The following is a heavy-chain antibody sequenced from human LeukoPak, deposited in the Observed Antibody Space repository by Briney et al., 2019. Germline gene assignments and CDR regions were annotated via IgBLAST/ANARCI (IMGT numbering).Heavy chain of an antibody. J-gene: IGHJ4*02. V-gene: IGHV3-23*01. CDR2: LSVIGANT. CDR1: GFTFSTND. D-gene: IGHD6-19*01. CDR3: AKGGWLEY. Sequence: GRSLRLSCAASGFTFSTNDMSWVRQAPGKGLEWVSILSVIGANTNYADSAKGRFPSSRDNSRNTLYLQMNSLRAEDTAVYYCAKGGWLEYWGQGTLVTVSS.